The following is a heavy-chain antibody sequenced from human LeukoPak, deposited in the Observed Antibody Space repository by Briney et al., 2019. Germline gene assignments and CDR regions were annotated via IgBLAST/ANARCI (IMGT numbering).Heavy chain of an antibody. CDR3: AKRDYSNYRNYYFDF. CDR1: GFIFSSCA. CDR2: ISHSRGGT. D-gene: IGHD4-11*01. V-gene: IGHV3-23*01. J-gene: IGHJ4*02. Sequence: GGSLRLSCAASGFIFSSCAMSGVRQAPGKGLEWVSTISHSRGGTYYADSVKGRFTISRDNSKNTLYLQMNSLRAEDTAVYYWAKRDYSNYRNYYFDFWGQGTLVTVSS.